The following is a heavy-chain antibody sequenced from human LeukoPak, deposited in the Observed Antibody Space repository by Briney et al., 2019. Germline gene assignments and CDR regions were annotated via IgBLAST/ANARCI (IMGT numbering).Heavy chain of an antibody. Sequence: GGSLGLSCAASGFTFSSYAMTWVRQAPGKGLEWVSGISGSGGSTYYADSVKGRFTISRDNSKNTLYLQMNSLRGEDTAVYFCAKGWAMATYFDYWGQGTLVTVSS. CDR3: AKGWAMATYFDY. CDR2: ISGSGGST. CDR1: GFTFSSYA. V-gene: IGHV3-23*01. D-gene: IGHD5-18*01. J-gene: IGHJ4*02.